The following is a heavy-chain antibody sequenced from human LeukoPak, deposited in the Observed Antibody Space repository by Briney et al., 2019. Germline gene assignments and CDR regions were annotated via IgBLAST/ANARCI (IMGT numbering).Heavy chain of an antibody. Sequence: SETLSLTCTVSGGSFSNNYWSWIRQPAGKGLEWIGRIYTSGNINYNPSLKSRVTMSVDTSKNQFSLKLTSVTAADTAVYYCARDKEDYSGSGSYYSLSWGQGTLVTVSS. J-gene: IGHJ5*02. D-gene: IGHD3-10*01. CDR3: ARDKEDYSGSGSYYSLS. V-gene: IGHV4-4*07. CDR1: GGSFSNNY. CDR2: IYTSGNI.